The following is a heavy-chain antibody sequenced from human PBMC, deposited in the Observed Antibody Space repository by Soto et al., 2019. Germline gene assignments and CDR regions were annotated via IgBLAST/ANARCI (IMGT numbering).Heavy chain of an antibody. CDR2: ISGSAGTT. CDR3: AKVGRVGGGSRPLGY. Sequence: GGSLRLSCAVSGFTFTSYAMSWVRQAPGKGLEWVSAISGSAGTTYYADSMKGRFTISRDNSKNTLYLQMNSLRADDTAVYYCAKVGRVGGGSRPLGYWGQGTLVTVSS. J-gene: IGHJ4*02. D-gene: IGHD2-15*01. V-gene: IGHV3-23*01. CDR1: GFTFTSYA.